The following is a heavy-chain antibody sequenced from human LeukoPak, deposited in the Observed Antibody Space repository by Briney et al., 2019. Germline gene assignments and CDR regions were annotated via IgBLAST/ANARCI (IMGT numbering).Heavy chain of an antibody. D-gene: IGHD2-15*01. CDR3: ARGGNKIVVVVAAPRGWFDP. CDR1: GGSISSGDYY. V-gene: IGHV4-30-4*01. J-gene: IGHJ5*02. CDR2: MYYSGST. Sequence: ASETLSLTCTVSGGSISSGDYYWSWIRQPPGKGLEWIAYMYYSGSTYYNPSLKSRVTMSADTSKNQFSLKLSSVTAADTAVYYCARGGNKIVVVVAAPRGWFDPWGQGTLVTVSS.